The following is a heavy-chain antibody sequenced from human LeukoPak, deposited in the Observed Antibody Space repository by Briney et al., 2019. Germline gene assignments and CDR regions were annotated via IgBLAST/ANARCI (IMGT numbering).Heavy chain of an antibody. D-gene: IGHD5-12*01. CDR2: IIPIFGTA. CDR3: ASGGRGATIEDD. CDR1: GYTFSSYY. Sequence: SVKVSCTASGYTFSSYYVHWVRQAPGQGLEWMGGIIPIFGTANYAQKFQGRVTITADKSTSTAYMELSSLRSEDTAVYYWASGGRGATIEDDWGQGTLVTVSS. J-gene: IGHJ4*02. V-gene: IGHV1-69*06.